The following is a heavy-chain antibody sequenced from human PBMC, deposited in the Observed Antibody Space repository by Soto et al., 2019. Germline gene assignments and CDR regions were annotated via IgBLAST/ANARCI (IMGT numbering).Heavy chain of an antibody. Sequence: QLQLQESGSGLVKPSQTLYLTCAVSCGSISSGGYSWSWIRKPPGKGLEWIGYIYHSGSTYYDPSLKGRVTISVDRSKNQFALKLSSVTAADTAVYYCARVPGPWGQGTLVAVSS. J-gene: IGHJ4*02. CDR3: ARVPGP. V-gene: IGHV4-30-2*01. CDR1: CGSISSGGYS. CDR2: IYHSGST.